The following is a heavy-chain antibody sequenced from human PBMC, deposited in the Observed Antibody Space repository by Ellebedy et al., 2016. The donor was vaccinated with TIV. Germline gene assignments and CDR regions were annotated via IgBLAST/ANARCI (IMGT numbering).Heavy chain of an antibody. CDR2: IYYSGST. J-gene: IGHJ4*02. D-gene: IGHD3-10*01. CDR1: GGSISSYY. Sequence: SETLSLTCTVSGGSISSYYWSWIRQPPGKGLEWIGYIYYSGSTNYNPSLKSRVTISVDTSKNQFSLKLSSVTAADTAVYYCARRRDSGSYPNFDYWGQGTLVTVSS. CDR3: ARRRDSGSYPNFDY. V-gene: IGHV4-59*08.